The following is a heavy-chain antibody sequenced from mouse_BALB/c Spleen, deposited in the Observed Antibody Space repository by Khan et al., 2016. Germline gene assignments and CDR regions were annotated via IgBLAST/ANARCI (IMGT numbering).Heavy chain of an antibody. D-gene: IGHD1-1*01. V-gene: IGHV1-87*01. CDR2: IYPGDGDT. J-gene: IGHJ2*01. CDR3: ASYYGSSYDYFDY. Sequence: QVQLQQPGAELARPGASVKLSCKASGYTFTSYWMQWVKQRPGQGLEWIGAIYPGDGDTRYTQKFKGKATLTADTSSSTAYMQLSSLASEDSAVYYCASYYGSSYDYFDYWGQGTTLTVSS. CDR1: GYTFTSYW.